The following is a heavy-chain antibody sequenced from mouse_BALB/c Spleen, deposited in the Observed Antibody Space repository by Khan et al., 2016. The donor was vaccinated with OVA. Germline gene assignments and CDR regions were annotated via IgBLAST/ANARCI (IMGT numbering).Heavy chain of an antibody. CDR2: IWGGGGT. CDR1: GFSLSRYN. Sequence: GKRKEEGPGLVAPSQSLSITCTVSGFSLSRYNIHWVRQPPGKGLEWLGMIWGGGGTDYNSTLKIRLSISKDNSKSQVFLKMNSLQTDDTAMYYCARAYYRYDGYYAMDYWGQGTSVTVSS. CDR3: ARAYYRYDGYYAMDY. J-gene: IGHJ4*01. D-gene: IGHD2-14*01. V-gene: IGHV2-6-4*01.